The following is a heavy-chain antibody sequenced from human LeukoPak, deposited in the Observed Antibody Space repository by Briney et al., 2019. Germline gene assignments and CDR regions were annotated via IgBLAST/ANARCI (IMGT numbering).Heavy chain of an antibody. CDR1: GGSISSYS. Sequence: SETLSLTCTVSGGSISSYSWSWIRQPPGKGLEWVGYIYYSGSTNYNPSLKSRVTISVDTSKNQFSLKLSAVTAADTAVYYCASGSYDILTGYSRYFDYWGQGTLVTVSS. CDR2: IYYSGST. J-gene: IGHJ4*02. V-gene: IGHV4-59*01. CDR3: ASGSYDILTGYSRYFDY. D-gene: IGHD3-9*01.